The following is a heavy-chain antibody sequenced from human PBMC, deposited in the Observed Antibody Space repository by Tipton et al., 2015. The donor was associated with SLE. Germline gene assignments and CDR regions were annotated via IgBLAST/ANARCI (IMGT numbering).Heavy chain of an antibody. J-gene: IGHJ4*02. CDR1: GGSISSSSYY. Sequence: LTCTVSGGSISSSSYYWGWIRQPPGKGLEWIGSIYYSGSTYYNPSLKSRVTISVDTSKNQFPLKLSSVTAADTAVYYCARHDYGDYGYFDYWGQGTLVTVSS. CDR3: ARHDYGDYGYFDY. D-gene: IGHD4-17*01. V-gene: IGHV4-39*01. CDR2: IYYSGST.